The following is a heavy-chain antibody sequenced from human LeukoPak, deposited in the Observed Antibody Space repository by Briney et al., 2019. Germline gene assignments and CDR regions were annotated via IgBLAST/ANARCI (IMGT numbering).Heavy chain of an antibody. V-gene: IGHV4-38-2*02. CDR1: GYSISSGYY. CDR3: ARDALGYCSGGSCGVVWFDR. J-gene: IGHJ5*02. D-gene: IGHD2-15*01. Sequence: SETLSLTCTVSGYSISSGYYWGWIRQPPGKGLEWIGSIYHSGSTYYNPSLKSRVTISVDTSKNQFSLKLSSVTAADTAVYYCARDALGYCSGGSCGVVWFDRWGQGTLVTVSS. CDR2: IYHSGST.